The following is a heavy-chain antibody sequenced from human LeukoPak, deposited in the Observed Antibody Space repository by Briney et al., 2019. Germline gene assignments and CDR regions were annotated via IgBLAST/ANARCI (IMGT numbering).Heavy chain of an antibody. CDR2: ISGSGGTI. CDR3: ARGALKCDPCFFDR. CDR1: GFTFSSYD. V-gene: IGHV3-48*03. Sequence: PGGSLRLSCAASGFTFSSYDMNWVRQAPGKGLEWVSYISGSGGTIYYADSVKGRFTISRDNANNSLYLQMNSLRAEDTAVYYWARGALKCDPCFFDRWGQGTLVTVSS. J-gene: IGHJ4*02. D-gene: IGHD2-21*01.